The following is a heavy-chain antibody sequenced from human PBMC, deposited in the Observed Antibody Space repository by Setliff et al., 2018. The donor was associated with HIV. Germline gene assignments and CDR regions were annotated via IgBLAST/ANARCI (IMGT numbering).Heavy chain of an antibody. CDR3: ARTLADAFDI. V-gene: IGHV1-46*01. D-gene: IGHD6-13*01. CDR2: INPSGGST. CDR1: VYTFTTYY. J-gene: IGHJ3*02. Sequence: GASVKVSCKASVYTFTTYYMPWVRQAPGQGLDWMGIINPSGGSTSYSQKFQGRVTMTSDTSTSTVYMELISLRSEDTAVYYCARTLADAFDIVGQGTMVTVSS.